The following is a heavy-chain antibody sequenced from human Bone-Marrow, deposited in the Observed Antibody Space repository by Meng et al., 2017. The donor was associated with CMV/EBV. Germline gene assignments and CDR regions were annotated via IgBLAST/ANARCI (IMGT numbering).Heavy chain of an antibody. CDR1: GFTFSNAW. J-gene: IGHJ3*02. V-gene: IGHV3-15*01. D-gene: IGHD2-2*02. CDR3: TTEEGVPAAINAFDI. CDR2: IKSKTDGGTT. Sequence: GESLKISCAASGFTFSNAWMSWVRQAPGKGLEWVGRIKSKTDGGTTDYAAPVKGRFTISRDDSKNTLYLQMNSLKTEDTAVYYCTTEEGVPAAINAFDIWGQGTMVTVSS.